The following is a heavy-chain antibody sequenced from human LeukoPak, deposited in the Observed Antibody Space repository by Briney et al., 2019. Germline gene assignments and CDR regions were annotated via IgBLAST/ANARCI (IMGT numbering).Heavy chain of an antibody. V-gene: IGHV3-64*01. CDR3: ARGGGGSSSWYLYYYYYYMDV. J-gene: IGHJ6*03. CDR1: GFTFSSYA. Sequence: GGSLRLSRAASGFTFSSYAMHWVRQAPGKGLEYVSAISSNGGSTYYANSVKGRFTISRDNSKNTLYLQMGSLRAEDMAVYYCARGGGGSSSWYLYYYYYYMDVWGKGTTVTVSS. CDR2: ISSNGGST. D-gene: IGHD6-13*01.